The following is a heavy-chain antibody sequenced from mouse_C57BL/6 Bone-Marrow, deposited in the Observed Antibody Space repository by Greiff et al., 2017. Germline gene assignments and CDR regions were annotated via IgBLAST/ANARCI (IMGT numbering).Heavy chain of an antibody. V-gene: IGHV1-52*01. CDR1: GYTFTSYW. Sequence: QVQLQQPGAELVRPGSSVKLSCNASGYTFTSYWMHWVKQRPIQGLEWIGNIDPSDSETHYNQKFKDKATLTVDKSSSTAYMQLSSLTSEDSAVYYCARGGSYWYGDVWGTGTTVTVSS. CDR3: ARGGSYWYGDV. CDR2: IDPSDSET. J-gene: IGHJ1*03.